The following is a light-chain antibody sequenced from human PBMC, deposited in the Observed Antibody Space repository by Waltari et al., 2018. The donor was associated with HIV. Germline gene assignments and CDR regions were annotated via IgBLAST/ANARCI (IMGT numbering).Light chain of an antibody. CDR2: DVS. Sequence: QSALPQPASVSGSPGQSLTISCTGTIRHVGGYTYVSWYQHHPGKAPKLMIYDVSNRPSGVSNRFSGSKSGNTASLTISGLQAEDEADYYCNSYTTSSTLHVVFGGGTKLTVL. CDR3: NSYTTSSTLHVV. CDR1: IRHVGGYTY. J-gene: IGLJ2*01. V-gene: IGLV2-14*03.